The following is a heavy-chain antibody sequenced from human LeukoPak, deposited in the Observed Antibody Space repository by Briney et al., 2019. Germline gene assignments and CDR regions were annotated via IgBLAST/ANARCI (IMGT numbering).Heavy chain of an antibody. V-gene: IGHV3-7*01. CDR2: MKEDGSEK. D-gene: IGHD4-11*01. CDR3: ARDRGYSNFDY. Sequence: GGSLRLSCAASGFTFSNYWMSWVRQAPGKGLEWVANMKEDGSEKNYVDSVKGRFTITRDNAQDSLYLQMNSLRAEDTAVYYCARDRGYSNFDYWGQGTLVTVSS. J-gene: IGHJ4*02. CDR1: GFTFSNYW.